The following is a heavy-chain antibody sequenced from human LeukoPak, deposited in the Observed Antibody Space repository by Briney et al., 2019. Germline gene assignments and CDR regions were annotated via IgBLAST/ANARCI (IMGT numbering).Heavy chain of an antibody. CDR1: GFTFSSYS. Sequence: GGSLRLSCAASGFTFSSYSMNWVRQAPGKGLEWVSYISSSSSYIYYADSVKGRFTISRDNAKNSLYLQMNSLRAEDTAVYYCARDRGATVVTPWGQGTLVTVSS. V-gene: IGHV3-21*05. CDR3: ARDRGATVVTP. D-gene: IGHD4-23*01. J-gene: IGHJ4*02. CDR2: ISSSSSYI.